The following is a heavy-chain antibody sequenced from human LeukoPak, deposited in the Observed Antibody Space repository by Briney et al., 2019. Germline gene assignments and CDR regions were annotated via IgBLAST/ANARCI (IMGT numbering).Heavy chain of an antibody. Sequence: SETLSLTCAVSGGSFSGFRWHWIRQPPGKGPEWIGEINHSGGTTYNPSLKSRVTISVDTSKNQFSLKLSSVTAADTAVYYCAAMGSTAVFDYWGQGTLVTVSS. V-gene: IGHV4-34*01. CDR2: INHSGGT. CDR1: GGSFSGFR. D-gene: IGHD1-26*01. J-gene: IGHJ4*02. CDR3: AAMGSTAVFDY.